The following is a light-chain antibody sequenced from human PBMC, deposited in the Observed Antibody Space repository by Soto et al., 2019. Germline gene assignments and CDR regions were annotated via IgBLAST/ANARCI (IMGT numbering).Light chain of an antibody. V-gene: IGKV3-15*01. J-gene: IGKJ2*01. CDR2: GAS. Sequence: EIVMTQSPATLSVSPGERATLSCRASQSVSSNLAWYQQKPGQAPRLLIYGASTRATGIPARFSGSGSGTEFTLTISSLQSEDFAVYYYQQYNSWRGYTFGQGTKLEIK. CDR3: QQYNSWRGYT. CDR1: QSVSSN.